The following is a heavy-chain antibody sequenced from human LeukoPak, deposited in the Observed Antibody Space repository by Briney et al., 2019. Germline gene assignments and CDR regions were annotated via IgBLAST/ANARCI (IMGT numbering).Heavy chain of an antibody. Sequence: SETLSLTCAVYGGSFSGYYWSWIRQPPGKGLEWIGEINHSGSTNYNPSLTSRVTISVDTSKNQFSLKLSSVTAADTAVYYCARLVGATGALDYWGQGTLVTVSS. CDR1: GGSFSGYY. CDR2: INHSGST. D-gene: IGHD1-26*01. J-gene: IGHJ4*02. CDR3: ARLVGATGALDY. V-gene: IGHV4-34*01.